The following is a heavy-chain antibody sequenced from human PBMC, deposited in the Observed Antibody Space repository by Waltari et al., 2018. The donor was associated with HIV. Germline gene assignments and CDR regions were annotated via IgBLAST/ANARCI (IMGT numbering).Heavy chain of an antibody. CDR2: IYYSGST. V-gene: IGHV4-39*07. CDR3: ARAKPPSTNFDY. J-gene: IGHJ4*02. CDR1: GASIRSSSYY. Sequence: QLQLQESGPALVQPPETLSLTCTVPGASIRSSSYYFAGIRQPPGKGLEWIGSIYYSGSTYDNPSLKSRVTISVDTSKNQFSLKLSSVTAADTAVYYCARAKPPSTNFDYWGQGTLVTVSS. D-gene: IGHD3-3*02.